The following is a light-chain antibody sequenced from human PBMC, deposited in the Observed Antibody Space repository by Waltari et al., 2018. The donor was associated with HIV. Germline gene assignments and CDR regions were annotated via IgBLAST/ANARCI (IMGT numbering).Light chain of an antibody. CDR2: KVN. Sequence: SALIQPASVSGSPGQSVTISCTRPGTDIGHSVAWSQQFAGKAPQLILFKVNSRPSGVSFRFSGFKSGDTASLTISGLQPEHEATYYCTSLGDTNSILFGGGTLLTVL. CDR3: TSLGDTNSIL. CDR1: GTDIGHS. V-gene: IGLV2-14*01. J-gene: IGLJ2*01.